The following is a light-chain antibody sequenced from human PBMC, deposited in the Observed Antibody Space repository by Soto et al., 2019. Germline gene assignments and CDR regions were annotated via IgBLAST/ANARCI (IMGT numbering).Light chain of an antibody. V-gene: IGKV1-6*01. CDR1: QGIRND. J-gene: IGKJ5*01. CDR3: LQDYNCPFT. Sequence: AIPMTQSPSSLSASVGDRVTITCRASQGIRNDVGWYQQKPGKAPKLLIYAASSLQSGVPSRFSGSGSGTDFTLTISSLQPEDFATYYCLQDYNCPFTFGQGTRLEMK. CDR2: AAS.